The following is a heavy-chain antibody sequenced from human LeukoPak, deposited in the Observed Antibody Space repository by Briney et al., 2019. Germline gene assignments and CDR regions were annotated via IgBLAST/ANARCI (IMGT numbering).Heavy chain of an antibody. CDR3: ARYSSGWWETSFDY. CDR2: IYYSGST. V-gene: IGHV4-59*01. J-gene: IGHJ4*02. Sequence: SETLSLTCTVSGGSISSYYWSWIRLPPGKGLEWIGYIYYSGSTNYNPSLKSRVTISVDTSKNQFSLKLSSVTAADTAVYYCARYSSGWWETSFDYWGQGTLVTVSS. D-gene: IGHD6-19*01. CDR1: GGSISSYY.